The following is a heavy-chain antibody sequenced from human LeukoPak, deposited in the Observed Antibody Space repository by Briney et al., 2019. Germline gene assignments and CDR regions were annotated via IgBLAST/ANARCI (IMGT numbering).Heavy chain of an antibody. Sequence: ASVKVSCKASGYTFTSYAMHWVRQAPGQSLEWMGWINAGNGNTKYSQKFQGRVTITRDTSASTAYMELSSLRSEDTAVCYCARVSSSWSGSFGYWGQGTLVTVSS. J-gene: IGHJ4*02. V-gene: IGHV1-3*01. CDR1: GYTFTSYA. CDR3: ARVSSSWSGSFGY. D-gene: IGHD6-13*01. CDR2: INAGNGNT.